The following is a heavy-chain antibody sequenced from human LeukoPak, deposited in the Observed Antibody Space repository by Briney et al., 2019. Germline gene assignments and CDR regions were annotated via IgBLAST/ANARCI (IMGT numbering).Heavy chain of an antibody. CDR2: INPNSGGT. CDR1: GYTFTGYY. D-gene: IGHD2-2*01. J-gene: IGHJ3*02. V-gene: IGHV1-2*02. Sequence: ASVKVSCKASGYTFTGYYMHWVRQAPGQGLEWMGWINPNSGGTNYAQKFQGRVTMTRDTSISTAYMELCRLRSDDTAVYYCARDLGVVRAFDIWGQGTMVTVSS. CDR3: ARDLGVVRAFDI.